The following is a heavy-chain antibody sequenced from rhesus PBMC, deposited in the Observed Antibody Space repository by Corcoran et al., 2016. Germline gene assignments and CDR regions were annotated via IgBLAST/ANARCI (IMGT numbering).Heavy chain of an antibody. CDR1: GFTFSNVW. J-gene: IGHJ4*01. D-gene: IGHD6-31*01. CDR3: TTLRYSSGFFFDY. Sequence: EVQLVESGGGLVQPGGSLRLSCAASGFTFSNVWMNWVRQAPGKGPEGVARIKSKADGGTADYAASVKGRFTISRDDSKNTLYLQMNSLKTEDTAVYYCTTLRYSSGFFFDYWGQGVLVTVSS. V-gene: IGHV3-30*01. CDR2: IKSKADGGTA.